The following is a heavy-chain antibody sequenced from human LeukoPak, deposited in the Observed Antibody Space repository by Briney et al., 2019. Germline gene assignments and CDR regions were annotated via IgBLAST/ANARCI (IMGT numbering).Heavy chain of an antibody. CDR2: INHSGST. CDR1: GGSFSGYY. J-gene: IGHJ6*02. D-gene: IGHD2-2*01. V-gene: IGHV4-34*01. CDR3: ASGPRPQIVVVPAAKVDV. Sequence: SETLSLTCAVYGGSFSGYYWSWIRQPPGKGLEWIGEINHSGSTNYNPSLKSRVTISVDTSKNQFSLKLSSVAAADTAVYYCASGPRPQIVVVPAAKVDVWGQGTTVTVSS.